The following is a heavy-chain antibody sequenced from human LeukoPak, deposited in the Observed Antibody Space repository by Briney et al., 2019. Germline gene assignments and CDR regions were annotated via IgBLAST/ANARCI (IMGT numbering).Heavy chain of an antibody. D-gene: IGHD1-26*01. V-gene: IGHV3-23*01. CDR2: ISGSDGST. Sequence: GGSLRLSCAASGFTFSSYAMSWVRQAPGKGLEWVSGISGSDGSTNYADSVKGRFTISRDNAKNSLYLQMNSLRAEDTAVYYCARAKFSAYTGNPGARKSSYDMDVWGKGTTVTVSS. J-gene: IGHJ6*03. CDR3: ARAKFSAYTGNPGARKSSYDMDV. CDR1: GFTFSSYA.